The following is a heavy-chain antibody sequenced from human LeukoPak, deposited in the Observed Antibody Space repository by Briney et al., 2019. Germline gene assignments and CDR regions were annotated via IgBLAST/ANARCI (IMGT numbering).Heavy chain of an antibody. V-gene: IGHV3-23*01. Sequence: GGSLRLSCAASGFTFSSYALSWVRQAPGKGLEWVSAISGGGDSTYYADSVKGRFTISRDNSKNTLYLQMNSLRAEDTAVYYCAKSEYYDFWSGYSRYYYYYMDVWGKGTTVTVSS. CDR1: GFTFSSYA. D-gene: IGHD3-3*01. CDR2: ISGGGDST. CDR3: AKSEYYDFWSGYSRYYYYYMDV. J-gene: IGHJ6*03.